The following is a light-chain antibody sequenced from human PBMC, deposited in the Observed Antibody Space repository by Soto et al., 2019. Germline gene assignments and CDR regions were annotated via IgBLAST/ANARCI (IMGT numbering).Light chain of an antibody. CDR1: QSVSSY. CDR3: QQRSNWPPWT. J-gene: IGKJ1*01. Sequence: EIVLTQSPATLSLSPGERATLSCRASQSVSSYLACYQQKPGQAPRLLIYDASNRATGIPARFSGSGSGTDFTLTISSLEPEDFAVYYCQQRSNWPPWTFGQGTKVDTK. V-gene: IGKV3-11*01. CDR2: DAS.